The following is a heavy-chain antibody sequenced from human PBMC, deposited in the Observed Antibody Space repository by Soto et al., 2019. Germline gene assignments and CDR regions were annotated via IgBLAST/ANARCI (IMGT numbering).Heavy chain of an antibody. V-gene: IGHV5-51*01. J-gene: IGHJ6*02. CDR1: GYSFPRYW. Sequence: PGESLKISCQGHGYSFPRYWIGWAPQVPGKGLGWIGIIYAGESDPRHSPSFQGKVTTSANKSISTADLQWSSQKASDTAMYYGARSHYYDSSGYSPYYYGMDVWGQGTTVTVSS. D-gene: IGHD3-22*01. CDR3: ARSHYYDSSGYSPYYYGMDV. CDR2: IYAGESDP.